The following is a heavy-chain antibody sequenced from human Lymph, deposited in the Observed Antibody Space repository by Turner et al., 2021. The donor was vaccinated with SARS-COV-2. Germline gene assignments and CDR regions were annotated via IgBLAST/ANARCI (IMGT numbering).Heavy chain of an antibody. CDR1: GFTFSYYW. D-gene: IGHD1-26*01. CDR3: ARMGSSSWYFDY. J-gene: IGHJ4*02. CDR2: IKQDGSEK. Sequence: EVPLVASGGGLVQPGGSLRLSCAASGFTFSYYWMSWVRQAPGKGLEWVANIKQDGSEKYYGDSVKGRFTISRDNAKNSLFLQMNSLRAEDTAVYYCARMGSSSWYFDYWGQGTLVTVSS. V-gene: IGHV3-7*01.